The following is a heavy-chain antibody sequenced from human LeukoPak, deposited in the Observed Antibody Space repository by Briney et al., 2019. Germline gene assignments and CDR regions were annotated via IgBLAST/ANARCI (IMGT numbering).Heavy chain of an antibody. V-gene: IGHV3-9*01. J-gene: IGHJ4*02. CDR2: ISWNSGSI. CDR3: AKDIRYSSSWSLDY. Sequence: PGRSLRLSCAASGFTFDGYAMRWVRQAPGKGLEWVSGISWNSGSIGYADSVKGRFTISRDNAKNSLYLQMNSLRAEDTALYYCAKDIRYSSSWSLDYWGQGTLVTVSS. CDR1: GFTFDGYA. D-gene: IGHD6-13*01.